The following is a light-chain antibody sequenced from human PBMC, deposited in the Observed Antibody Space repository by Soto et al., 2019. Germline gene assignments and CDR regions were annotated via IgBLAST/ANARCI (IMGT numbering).Light chain of an antibody. CDR3: QQADTFPLT. J-gene: IGKJ4*01. V-gene: IGKV1-12*01. CDR2: AAT. Sequence: IQLTQSPSSVSASVEDRVTITCRASQGISSWIAWYQQKPGKAPNLLIYAATSLQSGVPSRFSGSGSGTDFTLTIGSLQTEDFATYYCQQADTFPLTFGGGTKV. CDR1: QGISSW.